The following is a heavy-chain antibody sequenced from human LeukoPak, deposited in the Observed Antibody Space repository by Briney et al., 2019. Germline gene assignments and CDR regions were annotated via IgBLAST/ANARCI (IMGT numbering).Heavy chain of an antibody. CDR1: GGTFSSYA. Sequence: SVKVSCKASGGTFSSYAISWVRQAPGQGLEWMGGIIPIFGTANYAQKFQGRVTFTADKSTSTAYMELSSLRSEDTAVYYCARGYCSSTSCYAPPNYWGQGTLVTVSS. CDR2: IIPIFGTA. V-gene: IGHV1-69*06. CDR3: ARGYCSSTSCYAPPNY. D-gene: IGHD2-2*01. J-gene: IGHJ4*02.